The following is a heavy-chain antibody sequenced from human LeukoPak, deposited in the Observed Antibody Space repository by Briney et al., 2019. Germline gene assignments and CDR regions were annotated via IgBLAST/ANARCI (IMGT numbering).Heavy chain of an antibody. V-gene: IGHV3-66*01. CDR1: GFTVSGNY. D-gene: IGHD3-10*01. CDR3: ARDPGYGLGVDYGDY. J-gene: IGHJ4*02. CDR2: IHRGGNT. Sequence: GGSLRLSCAASGFTVSGNYMSWVRQAPGKGLEGLSVIHRGGNTYYADSGKGRFTISRDSSKNTVFLQMDRLRAEDTAVYYCARDPGYGLGVDYGDYWGQGTLVTVSS.